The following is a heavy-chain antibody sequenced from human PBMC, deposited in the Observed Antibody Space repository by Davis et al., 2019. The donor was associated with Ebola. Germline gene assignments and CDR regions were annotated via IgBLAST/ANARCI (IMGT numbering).Heavy chain of an antibody. V-gene: IGHV3-66*01. D-gene: IGHD4/OR15-4a*01. CDR3: ARSSGFRLTFDY. Sequence: GGSLRLSCAASGFTVSSNYMSWVRQAPGKGLEWVSVIYSGGSTYYADSVKGRFTISRDNSKNTLYLHMNSLRAEDTAVYYCARSSGFRLTFDYWGQGTLVTVSS. J-gene: IGHJ4*02. CDR1: GFTVSSNY. CDR2: IYSGGST.